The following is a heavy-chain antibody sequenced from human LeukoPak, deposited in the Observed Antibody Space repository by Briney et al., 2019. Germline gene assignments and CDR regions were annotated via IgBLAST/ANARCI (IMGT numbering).Heavy chain of an antibody. V-gene: IGHV4-39*01. D-gene: IGHD1-26*01. J-gene: IGHJ5*02. Sequence: KSSETLSLTCTVSGGSISSGNYNWGWIRQPPGKGLEWIGSISYSGSTYYNPSLKSRVTISGDTPKNHFSLKLSSVTAADTAVYYCARQEALGSNWFDPWGQGTLVTVSS. CDR3: ARQEALGSNWFDP. CDR1: GGSISSGNYN. CDR2: ISYSGST.